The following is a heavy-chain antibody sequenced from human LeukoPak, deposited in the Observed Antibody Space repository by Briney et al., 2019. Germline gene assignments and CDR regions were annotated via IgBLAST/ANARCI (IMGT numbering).Heavy chain of an antibody. CDR2: IIPIFGTA. Sequence: SVKVSCKASGYTFTSYGISWVRQAPGQGLEWMGGIIPIFGTANYAQKFQGRVTITTDESTSTAYVELSSLRSEDTAVYYCARAGAVKGELYFDYWGQGTLVTVSS. D-gene: IGHD1-26*01. CDR1: GYTFTSYG. CDR3: ARAGAVKGELYFDY. V-gene: IGHV1-69*05. J-gene: IGHJ4*02.